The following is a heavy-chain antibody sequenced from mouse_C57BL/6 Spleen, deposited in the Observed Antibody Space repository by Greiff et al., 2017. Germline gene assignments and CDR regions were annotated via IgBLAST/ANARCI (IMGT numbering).Heavy chain of an antibody. Sequence: EVQLVESGGGLVQPKGSLKLSCAASGFSFNTYAMNWVRQAPGKGLEWVARIRSKSNNYATYYADSVKDRFTISRDDSESMLYLQMNNLKTEDTAMYYCVRSYYGSPYFDVWGTGTTVTVSS. CDR1: GFSFNTYA. D-gene: IGHD1-1*01. V-gene: IGHV10-1*01. CDR3: VRSYYGSPYFDV. CDR2: IRSKSNNYAT. J-gene: IGHJ1*03.